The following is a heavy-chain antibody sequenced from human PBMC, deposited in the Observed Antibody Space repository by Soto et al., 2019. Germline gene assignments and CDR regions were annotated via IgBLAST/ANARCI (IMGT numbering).Heavy chain of an antibody. V-gene: IGHV1-69*13. CDR2: IIPIFGTA. J-gene: IGHJ6*02. CDR1: GGTFSSYA. D-gene: IGHD3-10*01. Sequence: SVKVSCKASGGTFSSYAISWVRQAPGQGLEWMGGIIPIFGTANYAQKFQGRVTITADESTSTAYMELSSLRSEDTAVYYCARASETVVRGVITNYYYYYGMDVWGQGTTVTVSS. CDR3: ARASETVVRGVITNYYYYYGMDV.